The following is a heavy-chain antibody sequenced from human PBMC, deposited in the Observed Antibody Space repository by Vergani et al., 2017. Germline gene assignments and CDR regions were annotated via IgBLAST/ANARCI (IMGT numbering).Heavy chain of an antibody. Sequence: QVQLQESGPGLVKPSETLSLTCTVSGGSISSYYWSWIRQPPGKGLEWIGYIYYSGSTNYNPSLKSRVTISVDTSKNQFSLKLSSVTAADTAVYYCARATYDYGSGSYYYYYFMDVWGKGTTVTVSS. CDR2: IYYSGST. D-gene: IGHD3-10*01. CDR3: ARATYDYGSGSYYYYYFMDV. CDR1: GGSISSYY. J-gene: IGHJ6*03. V-gene: IGHV4-59*01.